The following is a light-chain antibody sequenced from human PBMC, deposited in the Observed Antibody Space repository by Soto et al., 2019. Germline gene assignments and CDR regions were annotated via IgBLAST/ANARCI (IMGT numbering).Light chain of an antibody. V-gene: IGKV1-9*01. CDR1: QAISSS. Sequence: DIQLTQSPSFLSASVGDKVTITCRASQAISSSLAWYQQNPGKAPKLLIYGASTLQSGVPSRFSGSGSGTEVTLTIGSLQPEDFATYYCQQLNSYPLTFGGGAKVEMK. CDR2: GAS. J-gene: IGKJ4*01. CDR3: QQLNSYPLT.